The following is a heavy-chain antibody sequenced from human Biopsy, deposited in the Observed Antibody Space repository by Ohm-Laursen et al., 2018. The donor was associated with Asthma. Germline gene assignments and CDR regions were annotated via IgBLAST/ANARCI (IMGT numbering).Heavy chain of an antibody. Sequence: SLRLSCAAPGFTFDDFAMHWVRHAPGKGLEWVASVSWNSRDIAYADSVRGRFAISRDNAKNSLYLQMNSLSVEDSAFYHCTKDTGELGMSAFDVWSQGTMVAVSS. J-gene: IGHJ3*01. CDR1: GFTFDDFA. CDR2: VSWNSRDI. D-gene: IGHD7-27*01. V-gene: IGHV3-9*01. CDR3: TKDTGELGMSAFDV.